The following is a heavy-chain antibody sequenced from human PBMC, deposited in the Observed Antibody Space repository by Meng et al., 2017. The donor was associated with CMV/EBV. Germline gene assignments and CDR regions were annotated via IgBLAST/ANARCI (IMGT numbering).Heavy chain of an antibody. CDR1: RFNYGSYA. CDR3: AKGYDDAD. J-gene: IGHJ4*02. D-gene: IGHD3-16*01. CDR2: ISGSSSST. V-gene: IGHV3-23*01. Sequence: SLRLSCAASRFNYGSYAMSWVRQAPGKGLEWVSAISGSSSSTYYADSVKGRFTISRDNSKNTLYLQMNSLRAEDTAVYYCAKGYDDADWGQGTLVTVSS.